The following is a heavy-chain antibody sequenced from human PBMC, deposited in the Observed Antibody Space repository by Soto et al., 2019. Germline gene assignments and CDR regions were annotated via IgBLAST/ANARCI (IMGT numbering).Heavy chain of an antibody. D-gene: IGHD5-12*01. V-gene: IGHV1-46*01. Sequence: ASVKVSCKASGYTFTSYYMHWVRQAPGQGLEWMGLINPSGGSTSYAQKFQGRVTMTRDTSTSTVYMELSSLRSEDTAVYYCARDVIVATKADYYYYYGMDVWGQGTTVTVSS. J-gene: IGHJ6*02. CDR1: GYTFTSYY. CDR2: INPSGGST. CDR3: ARDVIVATKADYYYYYGMDV.